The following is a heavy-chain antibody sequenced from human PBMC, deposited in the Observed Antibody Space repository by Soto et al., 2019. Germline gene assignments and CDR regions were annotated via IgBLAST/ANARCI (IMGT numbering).Heavy chain of an antibody. CDR1: GFTFSSYA. D-gene: IGHD5-12*01. V-gene: IGHV3-23*01. CDR2: ISGSGGST. Sequence: EVQLLESGGGLVQPGGSLRLSCAASGFTFSSYAMSWVRQAPGKGLEWVSAISGSGGSTYYADSVKGRFTISRDNSRNTLYLQMNRRSAADTAVYYCAKTAPWLAAEYFQHWGQGTLVTVSS. J-gene: IGHJ1*01. CDR3: AKTAPWLAAEYFQH.